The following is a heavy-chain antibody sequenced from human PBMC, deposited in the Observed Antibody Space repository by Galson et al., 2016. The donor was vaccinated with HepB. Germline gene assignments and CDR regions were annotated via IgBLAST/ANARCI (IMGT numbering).Heavy chain of an antibody. CDR2: IGGSGDST. CDR1: GFRFSIYA. CDR3: ARNQGLVRPLPHRLDF. J-gene: IGHJ4*02. V-gene: IGHV3-23*01. Sequence: SLRLSCAASGFRFSIYAMSWVRQAPGKGLQWVSAIGGSGDSTFYADSVKGRFTIYRDNSKNTLFLQMNSLRAEDTAVYSCARNQGLVRPLPHRLDFWGQGTLVTVSS. D-gene: IGHD6-19*01.